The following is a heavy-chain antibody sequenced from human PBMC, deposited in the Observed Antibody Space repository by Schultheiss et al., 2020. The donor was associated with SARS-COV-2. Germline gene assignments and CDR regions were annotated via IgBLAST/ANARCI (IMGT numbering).Heavy chain of an antibody. CDR1: GFTFDDYG. Sequence: GGSLRLSFAASGFTFDDYGMSWVRQAPGKGLEWVAVIWYDGSNKYYADSVKGRFTISRDNAKNILYLQMNSLRAEDTAVYYCARLLLRDSYFYGMGVWGQGTTVTVSS. J-gene: IGHJ6*02. V-gene: IGHV3-33*08. D-gene: IGHD2/OR15-2a*01. CDR3: ARLLLRDSYFYGMGV. CDR2: IWYDGSNK.